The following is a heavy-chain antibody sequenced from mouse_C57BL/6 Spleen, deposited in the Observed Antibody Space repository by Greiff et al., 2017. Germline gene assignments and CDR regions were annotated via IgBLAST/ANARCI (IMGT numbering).Heavy chain of an antibody. CDR1: GFTFTDYY. CDR3: ARSLRSYWYFDV. Sequence: EVQGVESGGGLVQPGGSLSLSCAASGFTFTDYYMSWVRQPPGKALEWLGFIRNKANGYTTEYSASVKGRFTISRDNSQSILYLQMNALRAEDSATYYCARSLRSYWYFDVWGTGTTVTVSS. CDR2: IRNKANGYTT. J-gene: IGHJ1*03. V-gene: IGHV7-3*01.